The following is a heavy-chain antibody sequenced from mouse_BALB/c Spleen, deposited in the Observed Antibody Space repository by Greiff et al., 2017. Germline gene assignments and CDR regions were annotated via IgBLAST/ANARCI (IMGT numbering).Heavy chain of an antibody. Sequence: DVKLVESGGGLVKPGGSLKLSCAASGFAFSSYDMSWVRQTPEKRLEWVAYISSGGGSTYYPDTVKGRFTISRDNAKNTLYLQMSSLKSEDTAMYYCARALAYWGQGTLVTVSA. CDR3: ARALAY. V-gene: IGHV5-12-1*01. CDR2: ISSGGGST. CDR1: GFAFSSYD. J-gene: IGHJ3*01.